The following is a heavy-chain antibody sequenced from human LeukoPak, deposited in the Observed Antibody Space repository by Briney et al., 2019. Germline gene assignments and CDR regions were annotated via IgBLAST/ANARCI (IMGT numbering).Heavy chain of an antibody. CDR1: GFTFSDYY. CDR3: ARDAYGHLDY. V-gene: IGHV3-11*01. Sequence: GGSLRLSCAASGFTFSDYYMNWLRQAPGKGLEWVSYISSSGSSMYYADSVKGRFTISRDNAKNSLYLQMNSLRAEDTAVYYCARDAYGHLDYWGQGTLVTVSS. J-gene: IGHJ4*02. D-gene: IGHD2-8*01. CDR2: ISSSGSSM.